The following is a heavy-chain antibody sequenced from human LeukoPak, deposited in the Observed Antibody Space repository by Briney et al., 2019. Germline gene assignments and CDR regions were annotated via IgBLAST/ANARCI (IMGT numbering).Heavy chain of an antibody. V-gene: IGHV3-7*04. CDR2: IRQDGSEK. D-gene: IGHD6-13*01. CDR1: GFSFSSYW. Sequence: GGSLRLSCAASGFSFSSYWMSWGRQAPGKGLEWVANIRQDGSEKYYVDSVKGRFTISRDNAKNSLYLQMNSLRAEDTAVYYCTRVAALYHYYMDVWGKGTTVTVSS. J-gene: IGHJ6*03. CDR3: TRVAALYHYYMDV.